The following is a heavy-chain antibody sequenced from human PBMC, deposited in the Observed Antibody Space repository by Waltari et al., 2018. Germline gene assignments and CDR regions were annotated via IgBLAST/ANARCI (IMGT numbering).Heavy chain of an antibody. J-gene: IGHJ3*02. CDR3: AIGYSCGWYYALDI. Sequence: GSTNYNPSLQSRVTISVDTSKNQFSLKLSSVTAADTAVYYCAIGYSCGWYYALDIWGQGTM. V-gene: IGHV4-59*01. CDR2: GST. D-gene: IGHD6-19*01.